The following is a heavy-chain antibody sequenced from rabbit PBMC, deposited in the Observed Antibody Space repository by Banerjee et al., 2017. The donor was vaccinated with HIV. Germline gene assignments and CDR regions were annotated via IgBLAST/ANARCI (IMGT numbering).Heavy chain of an antibody. J-gene: IGHJ6*01. Sequence: QEQLEESGGDLVKPEGSLTLTCTASGFSLSNNYVMCWVRQAPGKGLEWIGCINTGSGTTYYASWAKGRFTISKTSSTTVTLQMTSLTAADTATYFCARRDYGSSTYYDLWGPGTLVTVS. CDR3: ARRDYGSSTYYDL. CDR1: GFSLSNNYV. V-gene: IGHV1S45*01. CDR2: INTGSGTT. D-gene: IGHD8-1*01.